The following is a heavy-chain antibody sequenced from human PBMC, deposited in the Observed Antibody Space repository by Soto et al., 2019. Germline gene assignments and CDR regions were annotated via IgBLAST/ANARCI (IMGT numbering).Heavy chain of an antibody. CDR2: INPNSGGT. V-gene: IGHV1-2*02. Sequence: ASVKVSCKASGYTFTDYYINWVRQAPGQGFEWMGWINPNSGGTYYAQKFQGRVTMTRDTSISTAYMELSRLRSDDTAVYYCARDFGSVLNNWFDPWGQGTLVTVSS. D-gene: IGHD2-8*01. CDR3: ARDFGSVLNNWFDP. J-gene: IGHJ5*02. CDR1: GYTFTDYY.